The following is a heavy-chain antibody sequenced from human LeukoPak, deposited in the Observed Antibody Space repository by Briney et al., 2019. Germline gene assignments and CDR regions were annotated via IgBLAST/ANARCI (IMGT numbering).Heavy chain of an antibody. V-gene: IGHV3-48*01. CDR2: ISSSSSTI. J-gene: IGHJ6*03. D-gene: IGHD1-20*01. CDR3: ARALDNWNYYYYYMDV. Sequence: GGSLRLSCAASGFTFSSYSMNWVRQAPGKGLEWVSYISSSSSTIYYADSVKGRFTISRDNAKNSLYLQMDSLRAEDTAVYYCARALDNWNYYYYYMDVWGKGTTVTVSS. CDR1: GFTFSSYS.